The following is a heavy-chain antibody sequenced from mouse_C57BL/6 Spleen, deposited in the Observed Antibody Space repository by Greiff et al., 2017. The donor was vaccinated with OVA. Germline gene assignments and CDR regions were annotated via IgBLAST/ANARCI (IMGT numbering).Heavy chain of an antibody. Sequence: DVKLVESGAELVRPGASVKLSCTASGFNIKDDYMHWVKQRPEQGLEWIGWIDPENGDTEYASKFQGKATITADTSSNTAYLQLSSLTSEDTAVYYCTVLRQLNAMDYWGQGTSVTVSS. D-gene: IGHD3-2*02. V-gene: IGHV14-4*01. CDR3: TVLRQLNAMDY. CDR1: GFNIKDDY. J-gene: IGHJ4*01. CDR2: IDPENGDT.